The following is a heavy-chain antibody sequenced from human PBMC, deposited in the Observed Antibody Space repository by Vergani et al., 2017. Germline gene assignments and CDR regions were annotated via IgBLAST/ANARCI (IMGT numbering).Heavy chain of an antibody. CDR3: ARDAPSLDEYASTQDV. CDR2: INHSGST. V-gene: IGHV4-34*01. Sequence: QVQLQQWGAGLLKPSETLSLTCAVYGGSFSGYYWSWIRQPPGKGLEWIGEINHSGSTNYNPSLKSRVTISVDTSKNQFSLKLSSVTAADTAVYYCARDAPSLDEYASTQDVWGQGTTVTVSS. CDR1: GGSFSGYY. J-gene: IGHJ6*02. D-gene: IGHD2-8*01.